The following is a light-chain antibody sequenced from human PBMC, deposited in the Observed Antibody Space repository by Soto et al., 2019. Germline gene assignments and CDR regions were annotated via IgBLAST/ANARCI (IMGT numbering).Light chain of an antibody. CDR1: QEVSRF. Sequence: DIQLTQSPSLLSASVGDRVTISCRASQEVSRFLAWYQQKPGKAPNLLIYAASTLQRGVPSRFSGSGSGTEFTLTISSLQPEDFATYYCQQLNSYVFTFGPGTKVDIK. V-gene: IGKV1-9*01. J-gene: IGKJ3*01. CDR3: QQLNSYVFT. CDR2: AAS.